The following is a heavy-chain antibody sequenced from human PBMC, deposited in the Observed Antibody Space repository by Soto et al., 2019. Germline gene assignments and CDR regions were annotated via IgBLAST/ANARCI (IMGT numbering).Heavy chain of an antibody. CDR2: ISGIGGST. J-gene: IGHJ1*01. Sequence: EVQLLESGGGLVQPGGSLRLSCAASGFTFSNYAMSWVRQAPGKGLEWVSTISGIGGSTYYADSVKGRFTISRDNSKNTLYLQMNSLRAEDTAMYYCGNQGRSGWEYFQNWGQGTLVTVSS. CDR1: GFTFSNYA. D-gene: IGHD6-19*01. CDR3: GNQGRSGWEYFQN. V-gene: IGHV3-23*01.